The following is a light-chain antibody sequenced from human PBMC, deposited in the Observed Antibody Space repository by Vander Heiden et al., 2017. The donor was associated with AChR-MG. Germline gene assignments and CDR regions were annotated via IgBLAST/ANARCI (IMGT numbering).Light chain of an antibody. CDR2: GAS. CDR1: QIISSNY. V-gene: IGKV3-20*01. CDR3: HQYGSSPRT. J-gene: IGKJ1*01. Sequence: IVLTQSPGTLALSPGETVTLSCSARQIISSNYLAWYQPRPGPAPPHLIFGASIRATGSPARFSGSGSGTDFTITISRLESEDFAVYYCHQYGSSPRTFGQGTRVEI.